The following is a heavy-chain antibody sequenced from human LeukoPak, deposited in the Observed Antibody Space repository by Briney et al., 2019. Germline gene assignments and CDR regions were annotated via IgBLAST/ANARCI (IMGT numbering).Heavy chain of an antibody. V-gene: IGHV1-69*05. CDR1: GGTFGSYA. D-gene: IGHD2-21*02. CDR2: IIPIFGTA. Sequence: ASVKVSCKASGGTFGSYAISWVRQAPGQGLEWMGGIIPIFGTANYAQKFQGRVTITTDESTSTAYMELSSLRSEDTAVYYCASPAYCGGDCYSNLFYFDYWGQGTLVTVSS. J-gene: IGHJ4*02. CDR3: ASPAYCGGDCYSNLFYFDY.